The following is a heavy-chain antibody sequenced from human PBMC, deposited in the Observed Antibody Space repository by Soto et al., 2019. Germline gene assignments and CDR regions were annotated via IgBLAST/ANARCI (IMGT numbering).Heavy chain of an antibody. J-gene: IGHJ5*02. D-gene: IGHD2-15*01. Sequence: QVQLVESGGGVVQPGRSLRLSCAASGFTFSSYGMHWVRQAPGKGLEWVAVIRDDGSNKYYADSVKGRFTISRDNSINTLYLQVNSLSAEDKAVYYCARDGGGRHAYAEGCNWFYPWGQGNLVTFSS. CDR2: IRDDGSNK. CDR3: ARDGGGRHAYAEGCNWFYP. CDR1: GFTFSSYG. V-gene: IGHV3-33*01.